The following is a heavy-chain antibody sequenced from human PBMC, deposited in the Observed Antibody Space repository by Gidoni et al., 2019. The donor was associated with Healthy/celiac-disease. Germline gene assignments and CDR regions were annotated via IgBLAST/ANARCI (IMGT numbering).Heavy chain of an antibody. CDR2: ISPIFGTA. V-gene: IGHV1-69*01. Sequence: QVQLVPSGAEVKKPGSSVKVSCKASGGTFRRYAISWVRQAPGQGLGWRGGISPIFGTANYEQRFQGRVTITADESTSTAYMELSSLRSEDTAVYYCARDLGGYYYDRNENDAFDIWGQGTMVTVSS. CDR1: GGTFRRYA. J-gene: IGHJ3*02. D-gene: IGHD3-22*01. CDR3: ARDLGGYYYDRNENDAFDI.